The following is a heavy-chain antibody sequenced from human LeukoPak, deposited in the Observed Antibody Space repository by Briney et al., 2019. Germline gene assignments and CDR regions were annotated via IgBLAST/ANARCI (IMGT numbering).Heavy chain of an antibody. CDR3: ATIQPGY. V-gene: IGHV4-39*01. CDR1: GVSISSSSYF. CDR2: IYYSGST. D-gene: IGHD5-18*01. J-gene: IGHJ4*02. Sequence: PSEALSLTCTVSGVSISSSSYFWGWIRQPPGKGLEWIANIYYSGSTYNNPSLKSRVTISVDTSTNQFSLKLTSVTAADTAVYYCATIQPGYWGQGTLVTVSS.